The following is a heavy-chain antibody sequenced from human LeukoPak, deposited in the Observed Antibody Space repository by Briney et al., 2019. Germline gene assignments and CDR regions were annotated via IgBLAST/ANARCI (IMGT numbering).Heavy chain of an antibody. Sequence: SETLSLTCTVSGGSISSSSYYWGWIRQPPGKGLEWIGSIYYSGSTYYNPSLKSRVTISVDTSKNQFSLKLSSVTAEDTAVYYCARQPSYYYDSSGYYRRDYYYYMDVWGKGTTVNVSS. J-gene: IGHJ6*03. V-gene: IGHV4-39*01. CDR1: GGSISSSSYY. CDR3: ARQPSYYYDSSGYYRRDYYYYMDV. CDR2: IYYSGST. D-gene: IGHD3-22*01.